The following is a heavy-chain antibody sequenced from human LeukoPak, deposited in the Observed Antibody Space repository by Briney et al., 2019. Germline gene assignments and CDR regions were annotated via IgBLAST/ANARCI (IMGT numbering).Heavy chain of an antibody. CDR3: AKDPKTRLVVPAAFDY. V-gene: IGHV3-7*03. Sequence: PGGSLRLSCAASGFTFSSYWMSWVRQAPGKGLEWVANIKQDGSEKYYVDSVKGRFTISRDNAKNTLYLQMNSLRAEDTAVYYCAKDPKTRLVVPAAFDYWGQGTLVTVSS. J-gene: IGHJ4*02. CDR1: GFTFSSYW. D-gene: IGHD2-2*01. CDR2: IKQDGSEK.